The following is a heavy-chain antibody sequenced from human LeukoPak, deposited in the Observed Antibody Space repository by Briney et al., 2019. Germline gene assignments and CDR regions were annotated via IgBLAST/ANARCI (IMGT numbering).Heavy chain of an antibody. CDR1: GFTFSSYG. J-gene: IGHJ4*02. Sequence: GRSLRLSCAASGFTFSSYGMHWVRQAPGKGLEWVAVISYDGSNKYYADSVKGRFTISRDNAKNSLYLQMNSLRAEDTAVYYCARVGGGDQAFDYWGQGTLVTVSS. CDR3: ARVGGGDQAFDY. D-gene: IGHD4-17*01. CDR2: ISYDGSNK. V-gene: IGHV3-30*03.